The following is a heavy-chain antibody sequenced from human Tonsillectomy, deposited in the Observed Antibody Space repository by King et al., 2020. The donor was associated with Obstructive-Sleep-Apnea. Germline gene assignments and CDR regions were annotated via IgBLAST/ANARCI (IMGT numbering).Heavy chain of an antibody. CDR3: ARDDYYGSGSYYSNWFDP. V-gene: IGHV3-11*06. D-gene: IGHD3-10*01. J-gene: IGHJ5*02. CDR1: GFTFSDYY. Sequence: VQLVESGGGLVKPGGSLRLSCAASGFTFSDYYMSWIRQAPGKGLEWVSYISSSSSYTNYADSVKGRVTISRDNAKNSLYLQMNSLRAEDTAVYYCARDDYYGSGSYYSNWFDPWGQGTLVTVSS. CDR2: ISSSSSYT.